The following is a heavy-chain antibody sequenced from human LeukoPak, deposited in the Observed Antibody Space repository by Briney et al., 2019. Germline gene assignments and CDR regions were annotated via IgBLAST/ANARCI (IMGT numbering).Heavy chain of an antibody. CDR1: GFTFGSYT. D-gene: IGHD2-15*01. CDR3: ARGSGYFDY. V-gene: IGHV3-21*01. CDR2: ITASSSYL. Sequence: GGSLRLSCAASGFTFGSYTMNWVRQAPGKGLEWVSSITASSSYLYYADSLKGRFAISRDHAKNSLFLQMNSLRAEDTAVYYCARGSGYFDYWGQGTLVTVSS. J-gene: IGHJ4*02.